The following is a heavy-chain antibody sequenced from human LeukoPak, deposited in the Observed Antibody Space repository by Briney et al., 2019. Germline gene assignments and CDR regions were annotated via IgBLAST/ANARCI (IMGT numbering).Heavy chain of an antibody. J-gene: IGHJ4*02. V-gene: IGHV3-21*01. CDR2: ISSSSSYI. D-gene: IGHD5-12*01. CDR1: GFTFSSFS. Sequence: GGSLRLSCAASGFTFSSFSINWVRQAPGQGLEWVSSISSSSSYIYYADSVKGRFTISRDNAKNSLYLQMNSLRAEHTAVYYCARGDIVEKGVDYWGQGTLVTVSS. CDR3: ARGDIVEKGVDY.